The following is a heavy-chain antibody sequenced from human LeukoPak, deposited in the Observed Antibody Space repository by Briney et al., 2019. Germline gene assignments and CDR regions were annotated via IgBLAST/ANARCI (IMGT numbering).Heavy chain of an antibody. CDR2: VFDGKTT. V-gene: IGHV4-34*12. J-gene: IGHJ4*01. CDR1: GESLNYYY. CDR3: ASGAWATRLQY. D-gene: IGHD5-12*01. Sequence: PSDTLSLTCAVYGESLNYYYWSWIRQSPEKGLEWIGEVFDGKTTNYHPSLKSRVTISAVTSSNQFSLNLKSVTAADTAVYYCASGAWATRLQYWAQGTLVIVSS.